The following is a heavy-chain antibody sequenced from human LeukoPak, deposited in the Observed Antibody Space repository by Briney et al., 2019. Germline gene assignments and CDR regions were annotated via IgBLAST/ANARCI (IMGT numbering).Heavy chain of an antibody. D-gene: IGHD3-16*01. Sequence: SQTLSLTCTVSGGSISSGGYYWSWIRQHPGKGLEWIGYIYYSGSTYYNPSLKSRVTISVDTSKNQFSLKLSSVTAADRAWYYCAREGGGGDYVWGSYHPYYYYMDVWGKGTTVTVSS. CDR3: AREGGGGDYVWGSYHPYYYYMDV. J-gene: IGHJ6*03. CDR2: IYYSGST. CDR1: GGSISSGGYY. V-gene: IGHV4-31*03.